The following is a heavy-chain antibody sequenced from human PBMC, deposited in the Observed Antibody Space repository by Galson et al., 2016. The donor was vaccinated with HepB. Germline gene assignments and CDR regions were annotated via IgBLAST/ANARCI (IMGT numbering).Heavy chain of an antibody. CDR2: ISSTGTTT. J-gene: IGHJ4*02. CDR1: GFIFSEFY. CDR3: AREGYGGFDC. Sequence: LRLSCAASGFIFSEFYMAWIRQAPGKGLEWVSQISSTGTTTHSADSVKGRFTISRDNTKNSLYLQMNSLRAEDTAVYYCAREGYGGFDCWGQGDLVTVSS. V-gene: IGHV3-11*01. D-gene: IGHD4-23*01.